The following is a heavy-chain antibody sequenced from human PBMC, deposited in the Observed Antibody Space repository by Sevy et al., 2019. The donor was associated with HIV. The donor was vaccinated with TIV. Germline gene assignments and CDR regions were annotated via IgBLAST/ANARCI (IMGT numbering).Heavy chain of an antibody. D-gene: IGHD2-2*01. CDR1: GFTFSSYW. Sequence: GGSLRLSCAASGFTFSSYWMHWVRQAPGKGLVWVSRINSDGSSTSYADSVKGRFTISRDNAKNTLYLQMNGLRAEDTAVYYCARAASVVVPAAKVYYYYYYGMDVWGQGTTVTVSS. CDR3: ARAASVVVPAAKVYYYYYYGMDV. CDR2: INSDGSST. J-gene: IGHJ6*02. V-gene: IGHV3-74*01.